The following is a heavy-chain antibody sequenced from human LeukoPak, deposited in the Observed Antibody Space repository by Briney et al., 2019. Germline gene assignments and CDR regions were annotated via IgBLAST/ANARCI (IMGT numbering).Heavy chain of an antibody. CDR1: GFTFSSYA. Sequence: GGSLRLSCAASGFTFSSYAMSWVRQAPGKGLEWVSAISGSGGSTYYADSVKGRFAISRDNSKNTLYLQMNSLRAEDTAVYYCAKRGRGDYDFWSGYYREAEYFQHWGQGTLVTVSS. V-gene: IGHV3-23*01. D-gene: IGHD3-3*01. CDR3: AKRGRGDYDFWSGYYREAEYFQH. J-gene: IGHJ1*01. CDR2: ISGSGGST.